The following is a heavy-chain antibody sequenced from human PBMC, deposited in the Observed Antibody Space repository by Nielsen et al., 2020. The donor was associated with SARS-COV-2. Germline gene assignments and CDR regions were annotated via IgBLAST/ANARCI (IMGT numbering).Heavy chain of an antibody. CDR2: IDPNSSNT. J-gene: IGHJ6*02. CDR3: ARLTTTVTSYYYRLDV. Sequence: GESLKISCKGSGYRFSNYWINWVRQMPGKGLEWMGRIDPNSSNTNYSPSFQGHVTISADKSINTAYLQWGSLKASDTAMYYCARLTTTVTSYYYRLDVWGQGTTVAVPS. D-gene: IGHD5-18*01. CDR1: GYRFSNYW. V-gene: IGHV5-10-1*01.